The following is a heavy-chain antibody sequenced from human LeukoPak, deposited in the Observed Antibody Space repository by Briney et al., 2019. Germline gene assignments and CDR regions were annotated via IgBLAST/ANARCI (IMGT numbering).Heavy chain of an antibody. D-gene: IGHD1-1*01. Sequence: ASVKVSCKASGYTFTSYDINWVRQATGQGLEWMGWMSPNSGNTGYAQKFQGRVTMTRNTSISTAYMELSSLRAEDTAVYFCAKELIIQPTGTVAFDIWGQGTMVTVSS. J-gene: IGHJ3*02. V-gene: IGHV1-8*01. CDR3: AKELIIQPTGTVAFDI. CDR1: GYTFTSYD. CDR2: MSPNSGNT.